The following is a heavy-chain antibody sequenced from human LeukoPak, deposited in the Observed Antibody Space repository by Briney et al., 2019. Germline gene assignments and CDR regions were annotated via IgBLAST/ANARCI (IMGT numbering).Heavy chain of an antibody. V-gene: IGHV1-69*13. Sequence: SVKVSCKASGGTFSSYAISWVRQAPGQGLEWMGGIIPIFGTANYAQKFQGRVTITADESTSTVYMELSSLRSEDTAVYYCARGCKTTVTIFDYWGQGTLVTASS. CDR2: IIPIFGTA. CDR3: ARGCKTTVTIFDY. D-gene: IGHD4-17*01. J-gene: IGHJ4*02. CDR1: GGTFSSYA.